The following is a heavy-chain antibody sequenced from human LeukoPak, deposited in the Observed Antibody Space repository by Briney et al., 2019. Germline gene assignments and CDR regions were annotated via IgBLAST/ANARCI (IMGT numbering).Heavy chain of an antibody. Sequence: PSETLSLTCAVYGGSFSTYYWSWIRQPSGKGLEWIGETDRTGSTNYNPSLKRRLTISLDTSKNQFSLKLSSVTAADTAVYYCARGVGAETAGNHWGQGTLVTVSS. CDR3: ARGVGAETAGNH. D-gene: IGHD1-26*01. V-gene: IGHV4-34*01. CDR1: GGSFSTYY. J-gene: IGHJ5*02. CDR2: TDRTGST.